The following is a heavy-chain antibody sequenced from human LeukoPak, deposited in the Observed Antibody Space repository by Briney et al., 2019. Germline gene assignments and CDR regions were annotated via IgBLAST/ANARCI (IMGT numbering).Heavy chain of an antibody. CDR1: GGSISSYY. Sequence: SETLSLTCTVSGGSISSYYWSWIRQPPGKGLEWIGYIYYSGSTNYNPSLKSRVTISVDTSKNQFSLKLSSVTAADTAVYYCARAPASYYYDSSGYLRHYYYYGMDVWGQGTTVTVSS. D-gene: IGHD3-22*01. CDR3: ARAPASYYYDSSGYLRHYYYYGMDV. V-gene: IGHV4-59*08. CDR2: IYYSGST. J-gene: IGHJ6*02.